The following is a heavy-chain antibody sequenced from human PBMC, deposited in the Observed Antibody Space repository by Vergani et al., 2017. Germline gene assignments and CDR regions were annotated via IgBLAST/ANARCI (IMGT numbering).Heavy chain of an antibody. V-gene: IGHV4-34*01. Sequence: QAQLQQWGAGLLKPSETLSLTCAVYGGSFSGYYWSWIRQPPGKGLEWIGAINHSGSTNYNPSLKRRVTISVYTSKKQFSLKVSSVTAADTAVYYCARGVVAIWGQGTLVTVSS. CDR2: INHSGST. CDR1: GGSFSGYY. J-gene: IGHJ4*02. CDR3: ARGVVAI. D-gene: IGHD2-15*01.